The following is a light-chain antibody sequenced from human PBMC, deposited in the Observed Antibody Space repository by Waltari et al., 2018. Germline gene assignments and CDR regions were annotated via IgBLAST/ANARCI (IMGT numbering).Light chain of an antibody. CDR2: QDS. CDR1: ELDTEY. CDR3: QAWHRNTGI. V-gene: IGLV3-1*01. J-gene: IGLJ2*01. Sequence: SYELTQPPSVSVSPGQTASVTCFGDELDTEYTSWYQHKPGQSPVLIIYQDSKRPSGTPGRCSGYKSGNTVTLTISGTQAVDEAAYYCQAWHRNTGIFGGGTELTVI.